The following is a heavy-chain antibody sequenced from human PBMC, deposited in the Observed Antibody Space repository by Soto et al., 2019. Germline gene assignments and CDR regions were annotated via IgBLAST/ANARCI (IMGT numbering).Heavy chain of an antibody. D-gene: IGHD4-17*01. V-gene: IGHV4-31*11. CDR2: IYSSGTT. CDR1: GVSINNDHYF. CDR3: ARGADYGDTVREYFFDF. Sequence: QVQLQESGPGLVKPSQTLSLRCAGSGVSINNDHYFWSWISQYPGKGLEWLGYIYSSGTTYYNPSLLSRVSMSRDTSGNQFSLRLSSVTAADTAVYFCARGADYGDTVREYFFDFWGQGALVTVSS. J-gene: IGHJ4*02.